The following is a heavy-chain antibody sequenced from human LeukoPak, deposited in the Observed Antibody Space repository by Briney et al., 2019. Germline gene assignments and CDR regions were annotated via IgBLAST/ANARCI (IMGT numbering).Heavy chain of an antibody. CDR2: IYTSGST. D-gene: IGHD2-2*01. CDR1: GGSISSYY. V-gene: IGHV4-4*07. CDR3: ARDIRGYCSSTSCYWFDP. J-gene: IGHJ5*02. Sequence: SGTLSLTCTVSGGSISSYYWSWVRQPAGKGLEWIGRIYTSGSTNYNPSLKSRVTMSVDTSKNQFSLKLSSVTAADTAVYYCARDIRGYCSSTSCYWFDPWGQGTLVTVSS.